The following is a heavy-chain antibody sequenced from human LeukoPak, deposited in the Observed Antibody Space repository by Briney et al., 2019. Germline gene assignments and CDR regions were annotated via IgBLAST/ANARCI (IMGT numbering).Heavy chain of an antibody. CDR3: ATSRSRVFGVVIIGAYYYGMDV. Sequence: GASVTVSCKVSGYTFTSYDINWVRQAPGQGLEWMGWMNPNSGNTGYAQKFQGRVTMTRNTSISTAYMELSSLRSEDTAVYYCATSRSRVFGVVIIGAYYYGMDVWGQGTTVTVSS. J-gene: IGHJ6*02. CDR2: MNPNSGNT. CDR1: GYTFTSYD. D-gene: IGHD3-3*01. V-gene: IGHV1-8*01.